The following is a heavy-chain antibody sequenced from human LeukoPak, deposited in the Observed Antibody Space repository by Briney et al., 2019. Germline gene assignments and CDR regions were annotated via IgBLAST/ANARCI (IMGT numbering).Heavy chain of an antibody. V-gene: IGHV4-59*01. Sequence: SETLSLTCTVSGGSIASYYWSWIRQPPGKGLEWVGYIYFSGSTNYNPSLKSRVTISVDTSKNQFSLKLTSVTAADTAVYYCARGSTGPFDYWGQGTLVTVSS. CDR1: GGSIASYY. J-gene: IGHJ4*02. CDR2: IYFSGST. CDR3: ARGSTGPFDY. D-gene: IGHD2-2*01.